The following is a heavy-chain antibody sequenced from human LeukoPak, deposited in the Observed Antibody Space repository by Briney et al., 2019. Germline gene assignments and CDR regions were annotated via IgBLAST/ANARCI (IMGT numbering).Heavy chain of an antibody. CDR1: GGSISSGSYY. D-gene: IGHD6-13*01. CDR3: ARSSTWFRPTDY. Sequence: SETLSLTCTVSGGSISSGSYYWSWIRQPAGKGLEWIGRIYTSGSTNYNPSLKSRVTISLDTSRNDFSLRLSSVTAADTAVYYCARSSTWFRPTDYWGQGTLVTVSS. V-gene: IGHV4-61*02. J-gene: IGHJ4*02. CDR2: IYTSGST.